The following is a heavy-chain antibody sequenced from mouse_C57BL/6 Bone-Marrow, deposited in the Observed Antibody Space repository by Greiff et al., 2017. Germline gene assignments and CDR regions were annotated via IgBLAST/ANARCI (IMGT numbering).Heavy chain of an antibody. CDR2: IRSKSNNYAT. D-gene: IGHD1-1*01. V-gene: IGHV10-1*01. Sequence: EVKVVESGGGLVQPKGSLKLSCAASGFSFNTYAMNWVRQAPGKGLEWVARIRSKSNNYATYYADSVKDRFTISRDDSESMLYLQMNNLKTEDTAMYYCVRPLRSEWFAYWGQGTLVTVSA. CDR1: GFSFNTYA. CDR3: VRPLRSEWFAY. J-gene: IGHJ3*01.